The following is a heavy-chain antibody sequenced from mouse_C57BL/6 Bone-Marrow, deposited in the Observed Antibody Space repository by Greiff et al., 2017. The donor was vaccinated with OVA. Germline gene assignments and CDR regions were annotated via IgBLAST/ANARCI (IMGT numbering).Heavy chain of an antibody. V-gene: IGHV14-2*01. CDR2: IDPEDGET. Sequence: EVQLQQSGAELVKPGASVKLSCTASGFNIKDYYMHWVKQRTEQGLEWIGRIDPEDGETKDAPKFQGKATITADTSSNTAYLQLSSLTSEDTAVYYCAPYYGYDGEAWFAYWGQGTLVTVSA. J-gene: IGHJ3*01. D-gene: IGHD2-9*01. CDR1: GFNIKDYY. CDR3: APYYGYDGEAWFAY.